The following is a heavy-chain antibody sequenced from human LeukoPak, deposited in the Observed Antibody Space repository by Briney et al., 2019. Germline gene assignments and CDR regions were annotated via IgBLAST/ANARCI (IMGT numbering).Heavy chain of an antibody. V-gene: IGHV1-69*05. CDR2: IIPIFGTA. J-gene: IGHJ5*02. CDR1: GGTFSSYA. D-gene: IGHD2-15*01. Sequence: SVTVSCKASGGTFSSYAISWVRQAPGQGLEWMGGIIPIFGTANYAQKFQGRVTITTDESTSTAYMELSSLRSEDTAVYYCARDKGGCPSWFDPWGQGTLVTVSS. CDR3: ARDKGGCPSWFDP.